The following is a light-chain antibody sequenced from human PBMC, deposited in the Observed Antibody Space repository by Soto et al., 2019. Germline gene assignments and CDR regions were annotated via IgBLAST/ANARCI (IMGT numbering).Light chain of an antibody. CDR2: KAS. CDR1: QSISTW. CDR3: QQYNSYSPLT. J-gene: IGKJ4*01. Sequence: DIQMPQSPSTLSASVGDSVTITCRANQSISTWLAWYQQKPGKAPNLLIYKASRLETGVPSRFSGSGSGTEFTLTINFLQPDDFATYYCQQYNSYSPLTFGGGTKVDIK. V-gene: IGKV1-5*03.